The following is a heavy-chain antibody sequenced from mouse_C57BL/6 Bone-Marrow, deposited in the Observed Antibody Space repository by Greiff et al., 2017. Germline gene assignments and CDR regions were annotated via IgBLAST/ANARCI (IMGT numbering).Heavy chain of an antibody. CDR1: GYSFTDYN. Sequence: EVQLQQSGPELVKPGDSVKMSCKASGYSFTDYNMHWVMHSHGTSLEWIGYINPYNGGTISNQKFQSKATLTLNKSSSTAYMEHRNLTSTDSDVDYYARPYYYGSIYGYDMDYWGQGTSVTVSS. V-gene: IGHV1-22*01. CDR3: ARPYYYGSIYGYDMDY. J-gene: IGHJ4*01. D-gene: IGHD1-1*01. CDR2: INPYNGGT.